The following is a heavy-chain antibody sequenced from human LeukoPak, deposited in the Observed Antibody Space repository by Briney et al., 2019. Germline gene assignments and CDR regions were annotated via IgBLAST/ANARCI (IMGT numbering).Heavy chain of an antibody. Sequence: SVKVSCKASGYTFTGYYMHWVRQAPGQGLEWMGGIIPMFDAPNYAQRLQGRVTITADKSTKTAYMELTSLRSEDTAVYYCARAGIPGYCTNVTCSNWLDPWGQGTLVTVSS. CDR2: IIPMFDAP. CDR1: GYTFTGYY. V-gene: IGHV1-69*06. J-gene: IGHJ5*02. CDR3: ARAGIPGYCTNVTCSNWLDP. D-gene: IGHD2-8*01.